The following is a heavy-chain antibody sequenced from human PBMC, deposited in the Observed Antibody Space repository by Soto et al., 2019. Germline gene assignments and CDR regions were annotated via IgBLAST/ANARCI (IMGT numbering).Heavy chain of an antibody. Sequence: PGGSLRLSCAASGFPFSTYAMSWVRQAPGKGLEWVSTITNSGGGTYSPGSMKGRFTISRDNSKNTVYLQMNSLRAEDSAVDYCARHGYNYGGGYFDYWGQGTLVTVS. D-gene: IGHD5-18*01. CDR3: ARHGYNYGGGYFDY. CDR1: GFPFSTYA. J-gene: IGHJ4*02. V-gene: IGHV3-23*01. CDR2: ITNSGGGT.